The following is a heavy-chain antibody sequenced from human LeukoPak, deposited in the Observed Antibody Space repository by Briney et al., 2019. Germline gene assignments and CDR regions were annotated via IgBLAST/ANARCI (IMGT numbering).Heavy chain of an antibody. J-gene: IGHJ6*02. CDR1: GYTFTSYA. CDR2: INAGNGNT. CDR3: ARGGPGDYYYYGMDV. D-gene: IGHD1-14*01. Sequence: ASVKVSCKASGYTFTSYAMHWVRQAPGQRLEWMGWINAGNGNTGYAQKFQGRVTMTRNTSISTAYMELSSLRSEDTAVYYCARGGPGDYYYYGMDVWGQGTTVTVSS. V-gene: IGHV1-3*01.